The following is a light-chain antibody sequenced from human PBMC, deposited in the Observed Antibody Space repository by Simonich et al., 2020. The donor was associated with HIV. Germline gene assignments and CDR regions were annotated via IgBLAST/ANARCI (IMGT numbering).Light chain of an antibody. CDR3: QHYNNYLYT. J-gene: IGKJ2*01. CDR2: KTS. V-gene: IGKV1-5*03. CDR1: QSMSSW. Sequence: DIQMTQSPSTLSASVGDRVIITCRASQSMSSWLAWYQQKPGKAPKLLIYKTSTLESGVPSRFSGSGSGTEFTLTISSLQPDDFATYYCQHYNNYLYTFGQGTKLEI.